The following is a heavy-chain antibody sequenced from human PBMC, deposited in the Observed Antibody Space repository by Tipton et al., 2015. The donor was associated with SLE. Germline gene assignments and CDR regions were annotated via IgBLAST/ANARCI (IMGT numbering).Heavy chain of an antibody. CDR3: ARETGEWFDP. V-gene: IGHV3-30*04. D-gene: IGHD3-16*01. CDR2: ISYDGSNK. J-gene: IGHJ5*02. CDR1: GFTFSSYA. Sequence: SLRLSCAASGFTFSSYAMHWVRQAPGKGLEWVAVISYDGSNKYYADSVKGRFTISRDNSKNTLYLQMNSLRAEDTAVYYCARETGEWFDPWGQGTLVTVSS.